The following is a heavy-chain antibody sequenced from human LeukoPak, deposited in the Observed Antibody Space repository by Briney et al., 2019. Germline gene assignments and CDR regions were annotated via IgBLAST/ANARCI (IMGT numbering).Heavy chain of an antibody. CDR2: IYNSGTT. CDR3: ARDRTGTMGYFDY. Sequence: PSETLSLTCTVSGGSTSSYYWSWIRQPPGKSLERIGYIYNSGTTYYNPSLKSRVTISVDTSKKQFSLNLKSVTAADTAVYYCARDRTGTMGYFDYWGQGTLVTVSS. V-gene: IGHV4-59*06. D-gene: IGHD1-7*01. J-gene: IGHJ4*02. CDR1: GGSTSSYY.